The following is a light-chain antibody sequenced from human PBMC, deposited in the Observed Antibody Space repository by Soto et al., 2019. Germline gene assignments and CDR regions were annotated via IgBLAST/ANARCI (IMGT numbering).Light chain of an antibody. CDR1: QSISTY. CDR2: AAS. V-gene: IGKV1-39*01. J-gene: IGKJ5*01. Sequence: DIQMTQSPSSLSASVGERVTLTCRASQSISTYLNWYQQKPGKAPKLLIYAASSLESGVPSRFTGSGSGTDFTLTISSLQPEDFATYYCQQSYRTPTFGQGTRLEIK. CDR3: QQSYRTPT.